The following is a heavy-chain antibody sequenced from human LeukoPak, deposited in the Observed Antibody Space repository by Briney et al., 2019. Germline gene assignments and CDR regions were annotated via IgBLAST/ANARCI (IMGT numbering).Heavy chain of an antibody. V-gene: IGHV4-59*01. CDR1: GGSISSYY. CDR3: ARGYDYVWGSYPH. D-gene: IGHD3-16*02. Sequence: SETLSLTCTVSGGSISSYYWSWIRQPPGKGLEWIGCIYYSGSTNYNPSLKSRVTISVDTSKNQFSLKLSSVTAADTAVYYCARGYDYVWGSYPHWGQGTLVTVSS. CDR2: IYYSGST. J-gene: IGHJ4*02.